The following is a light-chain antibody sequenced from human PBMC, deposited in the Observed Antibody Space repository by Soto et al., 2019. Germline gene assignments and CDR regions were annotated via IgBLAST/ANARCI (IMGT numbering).Light chain of an antibody. CDR3: QQRSNWPPT. V-gene: IGKV3-11*01. Sequence: IVFTQSPGTLSLSPGERTRLSCRASQSISRYLAWYQQKPGQGPRLLIYGASSRATGTPDRFSGSGSGTDFTLTISSLEPEDFAVYYCQQRSNWPPTFGQGTKVDIK. J-gene: IGKJ1*01. CDR1: QSISRY. CDR2: GAS.